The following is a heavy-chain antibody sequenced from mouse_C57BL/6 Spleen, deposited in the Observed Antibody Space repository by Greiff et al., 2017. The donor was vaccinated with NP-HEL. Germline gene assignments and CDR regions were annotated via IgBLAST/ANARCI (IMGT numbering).Heavy chain of an antibody. D-gene: IGHD4-1*01. CDR3: ARRGTGPYAMDY. CDR1: GYAFSSYW. J-gene: IGHJ4*01. CDR2: IYPGDGDT. V-gene: IGHV1-80*01. Sequence: VQLQQSGAELVKPGASVKISCKASGYAFSSYWMNWVKQRPGKGLEWIGQIYPGDGDTNYNGKFKGKATLTADKSSSTAYMQLSSLTSEDSAVYFCARRGTGPYAMDYWGQGTSVTVSS.